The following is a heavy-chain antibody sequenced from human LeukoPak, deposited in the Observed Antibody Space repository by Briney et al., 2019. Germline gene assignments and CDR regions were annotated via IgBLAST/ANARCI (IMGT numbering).Heavy chain of an antibody. J-gene: IGHJ4*02. D-gene: IGHD5-18*01. CDR1: GFTFSSYG. CDR2: ISYDGSNK. Sequence: GGSLRLSCAASGFTFSSYGMHWVRQAPGKGLEWVAVISYDGSNKYYADSVKGRFTISRDNSKNTLYLQMNSLRAEDTAVYYCAKDHGIQLWLEVGYFDYWGQGTLVTVSS. CDR3: AKDHGIQLWLEVGYFDY. V-gene: IGHV3-30*18.